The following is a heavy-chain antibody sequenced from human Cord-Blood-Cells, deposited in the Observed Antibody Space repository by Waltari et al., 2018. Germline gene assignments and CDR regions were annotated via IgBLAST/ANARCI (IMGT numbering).Heavy chain of an antibody. CDR2: IIPIFGTA. CDR3: ARYRAAGDWFDP. Sequence: QVQLVQSGAEVKKPGSSVKVSCKASGVPFSSYAISWVRQAPGQGLEWMGEIIPIFGTANYAPKFQGRVTITADESRSTAYMELGSLGSEDTAVYYCARYRAAGDWFDPGGQGTLVTVSS. D-gene: IGHD3-10*01. J-gene: IGHJ5*02. CDR1: GVPFSSYA. V-gene: IGHV1-69*01.